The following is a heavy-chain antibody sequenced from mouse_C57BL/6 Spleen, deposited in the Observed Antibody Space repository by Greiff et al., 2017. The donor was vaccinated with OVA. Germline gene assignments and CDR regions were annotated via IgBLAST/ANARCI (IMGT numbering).Heavy chain of an antibody. V-gene: IGHV14-2*01. Sequence: VQLQQSGAELVKPGASVKLSCTASGFTIKDYYMHWVKQRTEQGLEWIGRIDPEDGGTNYAPKFQGKATITADTSSNTAYLQLSSLTSEDTAVYYCDREGDFDYWGQGTTLTVSA. J-gene: IGHJ2*01. CDR1: GFTIKDYY. CDR2: IDPEDGGT. CDR3: DREGDFDY.